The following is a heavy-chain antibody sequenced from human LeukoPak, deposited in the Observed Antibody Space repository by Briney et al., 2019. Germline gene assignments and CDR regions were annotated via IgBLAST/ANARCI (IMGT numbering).Heavy chain of an antibody. D-gene: IGHD3-10*01. CDR2: ISDSGST. CDR1: GGSISRSSYY. Sequence: SETLFLTCIVSGGSISRSSYYWGWLRQPPGKGLEWIGTISDSGSTYYSPSLRSRVTISVDTSKNQFSLKLRFVTAADTAVYYCARQDIWFGELVVWGQGTTVTVSS. CDR3: ARQDIWFGELVV. V-gene: IGHV4-39*01. J-gene: IGHJ6*02.